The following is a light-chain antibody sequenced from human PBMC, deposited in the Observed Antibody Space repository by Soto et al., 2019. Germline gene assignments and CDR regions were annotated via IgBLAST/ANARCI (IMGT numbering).Light chain of an antibody. J-gene: IGKJ2*01. CDR2: DAS. Sequence: EIVMTQSPATLSVSPGERVALSCRASQSVRSNFAWYQQKPGQAPRILIYDASTRATGIPARFSGSGSGTEFTLTISGLQSEDFGVYYCQQYNNGPYTFGQGTKLEIK. V-gene: IGKV3-15*01. CDR1: QSVRSN. CDR3: QQYNNGPYT.